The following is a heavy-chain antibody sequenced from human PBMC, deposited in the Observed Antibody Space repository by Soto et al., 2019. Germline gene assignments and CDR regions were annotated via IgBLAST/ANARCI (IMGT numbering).Heavy chain of an antibody. CDR2: IWYDGSNK. Sequence: QVQLVESGGGVVQPGRSLRLSCAASGFTFSSYGMHWVRQAPGKGLEWVAVIWYDGSNKYYADSVKGRFTISRDNSKNTLYLQMNSLRAEDTAVYYCARIQLESPFYGEGFDYWGQGTLVTVSS. D-gene: IGHD4-17*01. CDR1: GFTFSSYG. CDR3: ARIQLESPFYGEGFDY. V-gene: IGHV3-33*01. J-gene: IGHJ4*02.